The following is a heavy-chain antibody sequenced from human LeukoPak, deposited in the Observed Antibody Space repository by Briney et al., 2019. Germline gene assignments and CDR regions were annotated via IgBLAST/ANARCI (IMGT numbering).Heavy chain of an antibody. D-gene: IGHD5-24*01. V-gene: IGHV4-39*07. CDR1: SGSISSSSYY. CDR3: ARGKGRWLQFAPLFGAFDI. J-gene: IGHJ3*02. Sequence: SETLSLTCTVSSGSISSSSYYWGWIRQPPGKGLEWIGSIYYSGSTNYNPSLKSRVTISVDTSKNQFSLKLSSVTAADTAVYYCARGKGRWLQFAPLFGAFDIWGQGTMVTVSS. CDR2: IYYSGST.